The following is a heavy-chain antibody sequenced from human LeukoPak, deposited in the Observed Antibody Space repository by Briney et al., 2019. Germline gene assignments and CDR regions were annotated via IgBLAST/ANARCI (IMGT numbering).Heavy chain of an antibody. Sequence: GASVKVSCKASGYTLTGYYMHWVRQAPGQGLEWMGWTNPNSGGTNYAQKFQGRVTMTRDTSISTAYMELSRLRSDDTAVYYCARDRDYGDYYYYYYMDVWGKGTTVTVSS. V-gene: IGHV1-2*02. CDR1: GYTLTGYY. CDR3: ARDRDYGDYYYYYYMDV. CDR2: TNPNSGGT. J-gene: IGHJ6*03. D-gene: IGHD4-17*01.